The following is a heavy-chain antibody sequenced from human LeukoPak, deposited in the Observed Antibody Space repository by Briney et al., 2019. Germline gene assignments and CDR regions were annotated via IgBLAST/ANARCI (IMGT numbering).Heavy chain of an antibody. CDR1: GGTFSSYA. D-gene: IGHD3-22*01. Sequence: SVKVSCKASGGTFSSYAISWVRQAPGQGLEWMGGIIPIFGTANYAQKFQGRVTITADESTSTAYRELSSLRSEDTAVYYCALRYYYDSSGYYFDASAIWGQGTMVTASS. J-gene: IGHJ3*02. CDR2: IIPIFGTA. V-gene: IGHV1-69*13. CDR3: ALRYYYDSSGYYFDASAI.